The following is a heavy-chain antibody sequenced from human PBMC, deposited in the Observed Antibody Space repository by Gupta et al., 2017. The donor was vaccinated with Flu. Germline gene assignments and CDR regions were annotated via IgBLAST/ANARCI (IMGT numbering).Heavy chain of an antibody. Sequence: SGGYYWSWIRQHPGKGLEWIGYIYYSGSTYYNPSLKSRVTISVDTSKNQFSLKLSSVTAADTAVYYCASIQRVLEWSKHNNYYMDVWGKGTMVTVSS. J-gene: IGHJ6*03. CDR1: SGGYY. CDR2: IYYSGST. CDR3: ASIQRVLEWSKHNNYYMDV. V-gene: IGHV4-31*02. D-gene: IGHD3-3*01.